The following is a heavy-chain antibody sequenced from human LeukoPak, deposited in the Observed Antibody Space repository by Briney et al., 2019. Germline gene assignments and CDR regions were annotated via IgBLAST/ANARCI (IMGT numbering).Heavy chain of an antibody. CDR1: GGSFSGYY. Sequence: SETLSLTCAVYGGSFSGYYWSWIRQPPGKGLEWIGEINHSGSTNYNPSLKSLLTISVDTSKNQFSLKLSSVTAADTAVYYCARGLLYYEDAFDIWGQGTMVTVSS. D-gene: IGHD3-22*01. J-gene: IGHJ3*02. CDR3: ARGLLYYEDAFDI. V-gene: IGHV4-34*01. CDR2: INHSGST.